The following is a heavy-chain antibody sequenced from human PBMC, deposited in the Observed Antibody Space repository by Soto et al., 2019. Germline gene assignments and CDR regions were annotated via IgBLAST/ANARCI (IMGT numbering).Heavy chain of an antibody. CDR3: ARERADGARLAP. CDR2: IYHSGST. V-gene: IGHV4-30-4*01. J-gene: IGHJ5*02. CDR1: GGSISSGDYY. Sequence: PSETLSLTCTVSGGSISSGDYYWSWIRQPPGKGLEWIGYIYHSGSTYYNPSLKSRVTISVDTSKNQFSLKLSSVTAADTAVYYCARERADGARLAPWGQGTLVTVSS.